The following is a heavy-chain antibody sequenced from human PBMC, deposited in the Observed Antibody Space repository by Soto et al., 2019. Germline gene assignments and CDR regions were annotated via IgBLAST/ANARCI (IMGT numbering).Heavy chain of an antibody. CDR2: INPSGGST. CDR3: ARVVRGYCSSTSCYPNAFDI. J-gene: IGHJ3*02. V-gene: IGHV1-46*03. CDR1: GYTFTSYY. D-gene: IGHD2-2*01. Sequence: QVQLVQSGAEVKKPGASVKVSCKASGYTFTSYYMHWVRQAPGQGLEWMGIINPSGGSTSYAQKFQGRVTMTRDRSTSTVYMELSSLRSEDTAVSYCARVVRGYCSSTSCYPNAFDIWGQGTMVTVSS.